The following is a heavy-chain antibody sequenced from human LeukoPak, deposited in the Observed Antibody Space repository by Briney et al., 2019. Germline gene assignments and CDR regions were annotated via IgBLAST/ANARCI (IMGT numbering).Heavy chain of an antibody. J-gene: IGHJ4*02. V-gene: IGHV3-23*01. CDR2: ISGSGGST. D-gene: IGHD3-22*01. CDR1: GFAFSSCA. CDR3: AKRYYESSGYRHFDY. Sequence: GGSLRLSCAAPGFAFSSCAMSWVRQAPGKGLEWVSTISGSGGSTYHADSVKGRFTISRDNSKNTLYLQMNSLRAEDTAVYYCAKRYYESSGYRHFDYWGQGTLVTVSS.